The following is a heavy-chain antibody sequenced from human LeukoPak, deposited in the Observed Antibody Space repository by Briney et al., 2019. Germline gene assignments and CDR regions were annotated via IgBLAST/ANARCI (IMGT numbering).Heavy chain of an antibody. V-gene: IGHV3-21*01. Sequence: PGGSLSLSCAASGFTFSSYSMNWVRQAPGKGLEWVSSISSSSSYIYYADSVKGRFTLSRDNAKNSLYLQMNSLRCEDGAVYYCARQNVVGATDYWGQGTLVTVSS. CDR2: ISSSSSYI. D-gene: IGHD1-26*01. CDR1: GFTFSSYS. J-gene: IGHJ4*02. CDR3: ARQNVVGATDY.